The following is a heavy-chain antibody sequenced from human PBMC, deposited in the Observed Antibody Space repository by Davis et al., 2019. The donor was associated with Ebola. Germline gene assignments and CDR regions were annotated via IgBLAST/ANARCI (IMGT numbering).Heavy chain of an antibody. J-gene: IGHJ4*01. CDR3: AKSPVGAPIDY. D-gene: IGHD6-6*01. CDR1: GFTFDDYA. CDR2: ISWNSGTI. Sequence: SLKISCAASGFTFDDYAMHWVRQAPGKGLEWVSGISWNSGTIGYADSVKGRFTISRDNAKNSLYLQMNSLRAEDTALYYCAKSPVGAPIDYWGRNPGHRLL. V-gene: IGHV3-9*01.